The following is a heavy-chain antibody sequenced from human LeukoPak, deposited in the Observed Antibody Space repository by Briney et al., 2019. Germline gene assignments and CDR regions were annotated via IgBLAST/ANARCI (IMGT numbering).Heavy chain of an antibody. CDR3: ARGYSGYFYY. CDR1: GFTFSTYS. V-gene: IGHV3-48*01. D-gene: IGHD5-12*01. CDR2: ISSSSSNM. J-gene: IGHJ4*02. Sequence: PGGSLRLSCAASGFTFSTYSMNWVRQAPGKGLEWVSYISSSSSNMYYADSVRGRFTISRDNAKDSLYLQMNSLRAEDTAVYYCARGYSGYFYYWGQGTLVTVSS.